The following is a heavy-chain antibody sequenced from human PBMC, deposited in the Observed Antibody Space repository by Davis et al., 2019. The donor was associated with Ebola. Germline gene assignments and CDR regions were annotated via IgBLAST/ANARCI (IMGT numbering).Heavy chain of an antibody. CDR2: ISYDGSNK. CDR1: GFTFSSYA. J-gene: IGHJ4*02. V-gene: IGHV3-30-3*01. CDR3: ARERGSLTTVTSYYFDY. Sequence: PGGSLRLSCAASGFTFSSYAMHWVRQAPGKGLEWVAVISYDGSNKYYADSVKGRFTISRDNSKNTLYLQMNSLRAEDTAVYYCARERGSLTTVTSYYFDYWGQGTPVTVSS. D-gene: IGHD4-17*01.